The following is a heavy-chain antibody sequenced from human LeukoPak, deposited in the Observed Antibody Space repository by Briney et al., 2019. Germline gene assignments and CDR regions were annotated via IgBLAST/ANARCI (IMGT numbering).Heavy chain of an antibody. D-gene: IGHD5-24*01. V-gene: IGHV3-23*05. J-gene: IGHJ3*02. Sequence: GGSLRLSCAASGFSNSALNWVRQAPGQGLEWISTISNTGVATYYADSVKGWFTISRDTFRNTLLLQMNSLRADDTAVYYCVKSAGKDGYRDVLDIWGQGTVVTVSS. CDR1: GFSNSA. CDR2: ISNTGVAT. CDR3: VKSAGKDGYRDVLDI.